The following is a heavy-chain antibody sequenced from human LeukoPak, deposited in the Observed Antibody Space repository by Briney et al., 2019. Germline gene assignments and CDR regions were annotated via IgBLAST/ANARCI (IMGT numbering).Heavy chain of an antibody. CDR1: GGSISSGDYY. D-gene: IGHD3-10*01. J-gene: IGHJ4*02. Sequence: PSQTLSLTCTVYGGSISSGDYYWSWIRQPPGKGLEWIRYIYYSGSTYYNPSLKSRVTISVDTSKNQFSLKLSSVTGVDTAVYYCARDKYYYGSGSLDYWGQGTLVTVSS. CDR2: IYYSGST. V-gene: IGHV4-30-4*08. CDR3: ARDKYYYGSGSLDY.